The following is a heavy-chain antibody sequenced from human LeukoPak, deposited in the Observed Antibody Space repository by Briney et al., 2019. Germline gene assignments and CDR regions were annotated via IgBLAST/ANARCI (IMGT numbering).Heavy chain of an antibody. CDR3: ARGPNYGDRVDYLGS. J-gene: IGHJ4*02. D-gene: IGHD4-17*01. Sequence: ETLSLTCAVHGGSFNGFYWTWMRQAPGKGPEWVASIKQGGTEKYHAGSVKGRFTVSRDNAKNSLYLQMNSLSAGDTAVYYCARGPNYGDRVDYLGSWGQGTKVTVSS. CDR1: GGSFNGFY. CDR2: IKQGGTEK. V-gene: IGHV3-7*01.